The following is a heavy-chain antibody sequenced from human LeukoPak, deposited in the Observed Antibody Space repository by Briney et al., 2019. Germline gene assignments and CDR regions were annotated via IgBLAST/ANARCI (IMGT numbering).Heavy chain of an antibody. Sequence: PGGSLRLSCAASGFTFSSYEMNWVRQAPGKGLEGVSYISSSGSTIYYADSVKGRFTISRDNAKNSLYLHMNSLRAEDTAVYYCARVARDLLWFPRTYYYYYMDVWGKGTTVTISS. J-gene: IGHJ6*03. D-gene: IGHD3-10*01. CDR3: ARVARDLLWFPRTYYYYYMDV. V-gene: IGHV3-48*03. CDR2: ISSSGSTI. CDR1: GFTFSSYE.